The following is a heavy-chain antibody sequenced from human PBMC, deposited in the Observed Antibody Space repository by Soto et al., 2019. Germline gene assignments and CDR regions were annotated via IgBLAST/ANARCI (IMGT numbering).Heavy chain of an antibody. D-gene: IGHD3-10*01. CDR3: ARSFMVPVEYFDS. CDR2: VFYSGST. V-gene: IGHV4-59*11. CDR1: GAAIDSHY. Sequence: LSLTCTVSGAAIDSHYWSWIRQPPGKGLEWIGQVFYSGSTNYNPSLKSRVTISINTSTKQFSLKLTSVSAADTAVYYCARSFMVPVEYFDSWGQGTLVTVS. J-gene: IGHJ4*02.